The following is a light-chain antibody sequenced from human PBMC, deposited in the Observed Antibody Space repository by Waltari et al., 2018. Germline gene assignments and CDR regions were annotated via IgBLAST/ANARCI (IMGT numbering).Light chain of an antibody. J-gene: IGLJ2*01. CDR1: KLGEKY. CDR3: QAWDSNTAGGV. V-gene: IGLV3-1*01. CDR2: QDN. Sequence: SYELTQPPSVSVSPGQTASITCSGDKLGEKYACWYQQKPGQSPVLVIYQDNKRPSGIPERFSGSNSGNTVTLTICGTQALDEADYYCQAWDSNTAGGVFGGGTKLTVL.